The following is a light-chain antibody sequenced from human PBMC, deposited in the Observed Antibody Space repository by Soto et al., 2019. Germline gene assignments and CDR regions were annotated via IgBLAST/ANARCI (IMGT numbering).Light chain of an antibody. J-gene: IGKJ1*01. CDR2: GAS. CDR1: QTVSSS. CDR3: QQYNDWPAT. Sequence: EIVMTQSPATLSVSPGETATLSCRASQTVSSSLAWYLQKPGQAPRLLIHGASTRATGIPARFSGSGSGTEFTLTISSLHSEDFAVYYCQQYNDWPATFGQGNKVEIK. V-gene: IGKV3-15*01.